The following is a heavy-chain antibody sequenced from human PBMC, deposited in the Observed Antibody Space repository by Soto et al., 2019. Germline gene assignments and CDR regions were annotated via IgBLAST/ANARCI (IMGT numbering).Heavy chain of an antibody. V-gene: IGHV3-53*01. D-gene: IGHD5-18*01. Sequence: EVQLVESGGGLIPPGGSLRLSCAASGFLVNSAYMTWVRQAPGKGLEWLSMINSDGSTLYAESVKGRFTITRENSKNRLELQMNGLRAEDTAMYYCARSGYSFVWGYWGQGTLVIVTS. CDR2: INSDGST. J-gene: IGHJ4*02. CDR3: ARSGYSFVWGY. CDR1: GFLVNSAY.